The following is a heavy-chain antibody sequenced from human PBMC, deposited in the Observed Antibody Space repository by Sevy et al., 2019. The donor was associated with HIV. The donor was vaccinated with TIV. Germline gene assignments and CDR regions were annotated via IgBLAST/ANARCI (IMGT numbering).Heavy chain of an antibody. D-gene: IGHD5-18*01. Sequence: GGSLRLSCVASGFTFSSYWMSWVRQAPGKGLEWVANIKQDGSEKYYVDSVKGRFTISRDNAKNSLYLQMNSLRAEDTAVYYCAREQVDTAMGDYYYYGMDVWGQGTTVTVSS. V-gene: IGHV3-7*01. CDR3: AREQVDTAMGDYYYYGMDV. J-gene: IGHJ6*02. CDR2: IKQDGSEK. CDR1: GFTFSSYW.